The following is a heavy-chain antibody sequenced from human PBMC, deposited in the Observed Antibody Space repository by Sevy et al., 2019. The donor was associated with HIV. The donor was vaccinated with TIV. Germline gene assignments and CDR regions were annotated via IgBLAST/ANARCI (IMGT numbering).Heavy chain of an antibody. CDR3: AKDLDVVTAEDAFDI. J-gene: IGHJ3*02. CDR2: ISGSGGST. Sequence: GGSLRLSCAASGFTFSSYAMSWVRQAPGKGLEWVSAISGSGGSTDDADSVKGRFTISRDKSKNTLYLQMNSLRAEDVSVYDCAKDLDVVTAEDAFDIWGQGTMVTVSS. D-gene: IGHD2-21*02. CDR1: GFTFSSYA. V-gene: IGHV3-23*01.